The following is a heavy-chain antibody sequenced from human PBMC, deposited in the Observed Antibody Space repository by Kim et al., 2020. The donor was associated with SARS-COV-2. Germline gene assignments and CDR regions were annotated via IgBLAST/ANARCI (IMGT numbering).Heavy chain of an antibody. CDR1: GGTFSSYA. Sequence: SVKVSCKASGGTFSSYAISWVRQAPGQGLEWMGGIIPIFGTANYAQKFQGRVTITADESTSTAYMELSSLRSEDTAVYYCASRNSVGFLERKGDYYYYGMDVWGQGTTVTVSS. V-gene: IGHV1-69*13. D-gene: IGHD3-3*01. J-gene: IGHJ6*02. CDR2: IIPIFGTA. CDR3: ASRNSVGFLERKGDYYYYGMDV.